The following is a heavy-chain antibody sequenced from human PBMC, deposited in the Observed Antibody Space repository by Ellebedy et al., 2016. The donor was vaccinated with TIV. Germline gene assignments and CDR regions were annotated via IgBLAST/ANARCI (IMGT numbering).Heavy chain of an antibody. CDR3: AKDLGEDFWSGYYTVPYFDY. CDR2: ISGSGGST. D-gene: IGHD3-3*01. CDR1: GFTFSSYA. Sequence: GGSLRLSXAASGFTFSSYAMSWVRQAPGKGLEWVSAISGSGGSTYYADSVKGRFTISRDNSKNTLYLQMNSLRAEDTAVYYCAKDLGEDFWSGYYTVPYFDYWGQGTLVTVSS. V-gene: IGHV3-23*01. J-gene: IGHJ4*02.